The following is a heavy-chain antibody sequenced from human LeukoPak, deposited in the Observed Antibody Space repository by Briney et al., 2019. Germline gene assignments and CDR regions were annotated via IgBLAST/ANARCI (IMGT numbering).Heavy chain of an antibody. J-gene: IGHJ4*02. CDR3: ARLEYGKYVHAS. CDR2: IEPSDSYT. Sequence: EESLKISCQVSAYRFTTYWISWMRQMPVKGLEWMGRIEPSDSYTKYSLSFQGHVALSADKSISTAYLQWSSLKASDTAMYYCARLEYGKYVHASWGQGTLVTVSS. D-gene: IGHD4-17*01. CDR1: AYRFTTYW. V-gene: IGHV5-10-1*01.